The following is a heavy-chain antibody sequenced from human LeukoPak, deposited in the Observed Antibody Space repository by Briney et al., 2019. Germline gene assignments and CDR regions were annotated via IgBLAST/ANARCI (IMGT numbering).Heavy chain of an antibody. V-gene: IGHV3-53*01. CDR1: GIIVSNNY. CDR2: IYSGGST. Sequence: PGGSLRLSCAASGIIVSNNYMSWVRQAPGKGLEWVSVIYSGGSTYYADSVKDRFTISRDNSKNTLYLQMNSLRAEDTAVYYCARAADCSGGSCSDWFDPWGQGTLVTVSS. D-gene: IGHD2-15*01. J-gene: IGHJ5*02. CDR3: ARAADCSGGSCSDWFDP.